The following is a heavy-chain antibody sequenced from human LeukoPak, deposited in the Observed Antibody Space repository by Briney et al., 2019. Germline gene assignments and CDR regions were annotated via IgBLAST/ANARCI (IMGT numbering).Heavy chain of an antibody. CDR3: ARVGYSNSYDY. V-gene: IGHV1-69*13. CDR1: GGTFSNSI. CDR2: IVPIFDTA. D-gene: IGHD4-11*01. J-gene: IGHJ4*02. Sequence: GASAKVSCKASGGTFSNSIIGWVRQAPGQGLEWMGRIVPIFDTANYAQKFQDRVTITADESTSTAYMELSSLRYEDTAVYYCARVGYSNSYDYWGQGTLVTVSS.